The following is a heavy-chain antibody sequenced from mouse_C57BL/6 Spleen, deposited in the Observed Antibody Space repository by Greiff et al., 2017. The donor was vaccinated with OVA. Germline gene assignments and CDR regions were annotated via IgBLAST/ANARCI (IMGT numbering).Heavy chain of an antibody. J-gene: IGHJ3*01. V-gene: IGHV1-18*01. CDR3: ARKGIYYGNPAWFAY. D-gene: IGHD2-1*01. CDR2: INPNHGGT. CDR1: GYTFTDYN. Sequence: EVQLQQSGPELVKPGASVKIPCKASGYTFTDYNMDWVKQSHGTSLEWIGDINPNHGGTIYNQKFKGKATLTVDKSSSTAYMERRSLTSEDTAVYYCARKGIYYGNPAWFAYWGQGTLVTVSA.